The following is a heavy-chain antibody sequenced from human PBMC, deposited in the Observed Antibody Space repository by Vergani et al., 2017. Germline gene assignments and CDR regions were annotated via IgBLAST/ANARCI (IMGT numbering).Heavy chain of an antibody. J-gene: IGHJ4*02. CDR3: ASAGSYDILTGYHPIDY. CDR1: GFTFSSYG. CDR2: IWYDGSNK. V-gene: IGHV3-33*08. Sequence: QVQLVESGGGVVQPGRSLRLSCAASGFTFSSYGMHWVRQAPGKGLEWVAVIWYDGSNKYYADSVKGRFTISRDNSKNTLYLQMNSLRAEDTAVYYCASAGSYDILTGYHPIDYWGQGTLVTVSS. D-gene: IGHD3-9*01.